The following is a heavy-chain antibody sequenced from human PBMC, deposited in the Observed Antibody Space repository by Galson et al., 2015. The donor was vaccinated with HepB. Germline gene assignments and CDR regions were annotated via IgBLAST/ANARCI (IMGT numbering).Heavy chain of an antibody. CDR2: TYYRSKWYN. CDR1: GDSVSSNSAA. Sequence: CAISGDSVSSNSAAWNWIRQSPSRGLEWLGRTYYRSKWYNDYAVSVKSRITINPDTSKNQFSLQLNSVTPEDTAVYYCARDYLGRKHLIDILTGYSKNARDYFDYWGQGTLVTVSS. V-gene: IGHV6-1*01. J-gene: IGHJ4*02. CDR3: ARDYLGRKHLIDILTGYSKNARDYFDY. D-gene: IGHD3-9*01.